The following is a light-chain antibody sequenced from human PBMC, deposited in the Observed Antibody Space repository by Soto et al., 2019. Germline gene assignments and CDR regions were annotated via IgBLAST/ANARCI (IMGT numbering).Light chain of an antibody. CDR2: AAS. CDR1: QSISSY. CDR3: QQSYSTFWT. Sequence: DIQMTQSPSSLSASVGDRVTITCRASQSISSYLNWYQQKPGKAPKLLIYAASSLQGGVPSRFSGSGSGTDFTLTISRLQPEDFATYYCQQSYSTFWTFGQGTKVEIK. J-gene: IGKJ1*01. V-gene: IGKV1-39*01.